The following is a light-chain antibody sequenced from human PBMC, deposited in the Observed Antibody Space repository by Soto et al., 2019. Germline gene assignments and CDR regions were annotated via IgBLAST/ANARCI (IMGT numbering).Light chain of an antibody. CDR1: PSITNY. V-gene: IGKV1-39*01. Sequence: DIQMTQSPSSLSASVGDRVTITCRASPSITNYLNWYQQKPGKAPKLLMYAISTLQSGVPSRFGGSGSGTEFTLTISSLQPDDFATYYCQQSYSTPYTFGRGTKVDIK. J-gene: IGKJ2*01. CDR2: AIS. CDR3: QQSYSTPYT.